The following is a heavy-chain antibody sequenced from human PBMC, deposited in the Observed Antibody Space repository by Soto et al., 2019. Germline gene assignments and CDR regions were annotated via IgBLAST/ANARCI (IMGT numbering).Heavy chain of an antibody. J-gene: IGHJ4*02. Sequence: SETLSLTCTVSGGSISSGGYYWSWIRQHPGKGLEWIGYIYYSGSTYCNPSLKSRVTISVDTSKNQFSLKLSSVTAADTAVYYCAMRSSDSSGYYSLYFDYWGQGTLVTVSS. CDR3: AMRSSDSSGYYSLYFDY. CDR2: IYYSGST. D-gene: IGHD3-22*01. CDR1: GGSISSGGYY. V-gene: IGHV4-31*03.